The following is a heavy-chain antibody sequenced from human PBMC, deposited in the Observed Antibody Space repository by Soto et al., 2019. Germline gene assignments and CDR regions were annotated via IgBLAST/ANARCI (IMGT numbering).Heavy chain of an antibody. CDR3: ARQRNSVVTQDYF. CDR1: VYSSSIRSDD. CDR2: IYYSGST. Sequence: SSTXSLTGTFTVYSSSIRSDDLCWIRQPPGKGLEWIGSIYYSGSTYKNPSLRSRVSMSIDTSKDQFSLKLKSVTAADTALYFCARQRNSVVTQDYF. D-gene: IGHD2-21*02. V-gene: IGHV4-39*01. J-gene: IGHJ4*01.